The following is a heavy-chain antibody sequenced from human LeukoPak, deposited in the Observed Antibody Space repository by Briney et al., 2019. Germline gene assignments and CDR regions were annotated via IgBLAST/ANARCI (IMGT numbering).Heavy chain of an antibody. Sequence: ASVKASCKASGYTFTSYAMNWVRQAPGQGREWMRCINTNTGNPTYAQGFTGRFVFSLDTSVSTAYLQISSLKAEDTAVYYCARVVRRYSYGLGGASGSSDAFDIWGQGTMVTVSS. V-gene: IGHV7-4-1*02. CDR1: GYTFTSYA. J-gene: IGHJ3*02. CDR2: INTNTGNP. D-gene: IGHD5-18*01. CDR3: ARVVRRYSYGLGGASGSSDAFDI.